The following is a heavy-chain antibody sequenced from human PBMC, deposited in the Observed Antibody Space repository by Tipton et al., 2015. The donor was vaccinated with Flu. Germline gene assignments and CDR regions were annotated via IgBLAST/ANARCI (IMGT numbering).Heavy chain of an antibody. CDR1: GGSISSYY. D-gene: IGHD3-22*01. V-gene: IGHV4-59*01. CDR3: ARVGGGTMRD. CDR2: IYYSGST. J-gene: IGHJ4*02. Sequence: LRLSCTVSGGSISSYYWSWIRQPPGKGLEWIGYIYYSGSTNYNPSLKSRVTISVDTSKNQFSLKLSSVTAADTAVYYCARVGGGTMRDWGQGTLVTVSS.